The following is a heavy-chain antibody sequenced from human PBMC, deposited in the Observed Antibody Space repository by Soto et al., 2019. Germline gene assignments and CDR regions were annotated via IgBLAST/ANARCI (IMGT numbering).Heavy chain of an antibody. V-gene: IGHV6-1*01. J-gene: IGHJ3*02. Sequence: PSQSLSLNCAIFGASVHSNIAAWNCIRQSPSRALEWLGRTSYRSKWYNDYAESVISRITINPDASMNQFSLQRNPVTPDVTAVYYCARDFGPEYAFDIWGQGTMVTVSS. CDR2: TSYRSKWYN. D-gene: IGHD3-3*01. CDR3: ARDFGPEYAFDI. CDR1: GASVHSNIAA.